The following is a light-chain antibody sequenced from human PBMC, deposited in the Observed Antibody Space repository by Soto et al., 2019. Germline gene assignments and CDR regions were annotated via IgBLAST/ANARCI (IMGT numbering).Light chain of an antibody. J-gene: IGKJ4*01. Sequence: EIVLTQSPSTLSLSPGERATLSCRASQSVSSHLTWYQQKPGQAPKLLIYDASNRATGIPARFSGSGSGTDFTLTISSLEPEDFAVYYCQQHTNLPLTFGGGTKVEIK. CDR1: QSVSSH. CDR2: DAS. CDR3: QQHTNLPLT. V-gene: IGKV3-11*01.